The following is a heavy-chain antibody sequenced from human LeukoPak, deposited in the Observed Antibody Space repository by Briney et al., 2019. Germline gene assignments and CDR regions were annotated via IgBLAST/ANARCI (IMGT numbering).Heavy chain of an antibody. CDR1: GGSISSSSYY. D-gene: IGHD7-27*01. J-gene: IGHJ4*02. V-gene: IGHV4-39*01. Sequence: PSETLSLTCTVSGGSISSSSYYWGWIRQPPGKGLEWIGSIYYSGSTYYNPSLKSRVTISVDTSKNQFSLKLTSVTAADTAVYYCAGGGVKTGVDYWGQGTLVTVSS. CDR3: AGGGVKTGVDY. CDR2: IYYSGST.